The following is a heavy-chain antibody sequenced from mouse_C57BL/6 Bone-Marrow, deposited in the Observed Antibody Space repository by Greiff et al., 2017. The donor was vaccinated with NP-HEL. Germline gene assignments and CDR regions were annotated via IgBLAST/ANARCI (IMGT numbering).Heavy chain of an antibody. V-gene: IGHV5-6*02. D-gene: IGHD2-5*01. J-gene: IGHJ2*01. CDR1: GFTFSSYG. CDR3: ARRGIVTFDY. Sequence: DVMLVESGGDLVKPGGSLKLSCAASGFTFSSYGMSWVRQTPDKRLEWVATISSGGSYTYYPDSVKGRFTISRDNAKNTLYLQMSSLKSEDTAMYYCARRGIVTFDYWGQGTTLTVSS. CDR2: ISSGGSYT.